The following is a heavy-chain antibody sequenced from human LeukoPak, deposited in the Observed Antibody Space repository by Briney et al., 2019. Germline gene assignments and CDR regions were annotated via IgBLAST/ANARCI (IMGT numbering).Heavy chain of an antibody. J-gene: IGHJ4*02. D-gene: IGHD3-3*01. CDR2: IYYSGST. Sequence: SETLSLTCTVSGGSISSSSYYWGWIRQPPGKGLEWIGSIYYSGSTYYNSSLKSRVTISVDTSKNQFSLKLSSVTAADTAVYYCARGGTPRYYDFWSGPPGFRSYYFDYWGQGTLVTVSS. V-gene: IGHV4-39*01. CDR1: GGSISSSSYY. CDR3: ARGGTPRYYDFWSGPPGFRSYYFDY.